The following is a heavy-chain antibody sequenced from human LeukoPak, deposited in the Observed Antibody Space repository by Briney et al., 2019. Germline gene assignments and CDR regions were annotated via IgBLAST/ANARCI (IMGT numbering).Heavy chain of an antibody. D-gene: IGHD6-13*01. CDR3: ASLHIPQIAAAGKAHSSGWWYFDY. V-gene: IGHV1-69*06. CDR2: IIPIFGTA. Sequence: SVKVSCKASGYTFTSYAISWVRQAPGQGLEWIGGIIPIFGTANYAQKFQGRVTITADKSTSTAYMELSSLRSEDTAVYYCASLHIPQIAAAGKAHSSGWWYFDYWGQGTLVTVSS. CDR1: GYTFTSYA. J-gene: IGHJ4*02.